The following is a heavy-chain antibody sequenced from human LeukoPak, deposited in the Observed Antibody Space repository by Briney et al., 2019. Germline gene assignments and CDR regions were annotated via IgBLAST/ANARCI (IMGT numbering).Heavy chain of an antibody. CDR3: ARGISTPDDAFDI. D-gene: IGHD2-15*01. J-gene: IGHJ3*02. CDR2: ISAYNGNT. CDR1: GYTFTSYG. V-gene: IGHV1-18*01. Sequence: ASVKVSCKASGYTFTSYGIDWVRQAPGQGLERMGWISAYNGNTNYAQKLQGRVTMTTDTSTTTAYMELRGLRSDDTAVYYCARGISTPDDAFDIWGQGTMVTVSS.